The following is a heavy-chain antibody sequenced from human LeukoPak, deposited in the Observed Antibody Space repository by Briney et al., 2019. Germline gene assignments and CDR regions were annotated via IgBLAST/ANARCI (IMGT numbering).Heavy chain of an antibody. CDR3: ARARGDCSGGSCYFDY. CDR1: GFTFGDYA. CDR2: IYSGGST. V-gene: IGHV3-53*01. J-gene: IGHJ4*02. Sequence: GGSLRLSCTASGFTFGDYAMSWVRQAPGKGLEWVSVIYSGGSTYYADSVKGRFTISRDNSKNTLYLQMNSLRAEDTAVYYCARARGDCSGGSCYFDYWGQGTLVTVSS. D-gene: IGHD2-15*01.